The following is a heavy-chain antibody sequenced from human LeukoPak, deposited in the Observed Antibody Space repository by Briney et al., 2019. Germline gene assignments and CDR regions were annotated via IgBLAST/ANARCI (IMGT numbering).Heavy chain of an antibody. CDR2: IVVGSGNT. V-gene: IGHV1-58*01. J-gene: IGHJ3*02. D-gene: IGHD5-12*01. CDR1: GFTFTSSA. CDR3: AALDIVATPDAFDI. Sequence: EASVKVSCKASGFTFTSSAVQWVRQARGQRLEWIGWIVVGSGNTNYAQKFQERVTITRDMSTSTACMELSSLRSEDTAVYYCAALDIVATPDAFDIWGQGTMVTVSS.